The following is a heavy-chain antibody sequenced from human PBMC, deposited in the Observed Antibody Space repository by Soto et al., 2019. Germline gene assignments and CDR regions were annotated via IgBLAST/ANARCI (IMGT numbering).Heavy chain of an antibody. J-gene: IGHJ4*02. CDR2: IIPIFGTA. V-gene: IGHV1-69*13. CDR1: GGTFSSYA. D-gene: IGHD5-18*01. CDR3: ARVTAPQLWLPYFDY. Sequence: SVKVSCKASGGTFSSYAISWVRQAPGQGLEWMGGIIPIFGTANYAQKFQGRVTITADESTGTAYMELSSLRSEDTAVYYCARVTAPQLWLPYFDYWGQGTLVTVSS.